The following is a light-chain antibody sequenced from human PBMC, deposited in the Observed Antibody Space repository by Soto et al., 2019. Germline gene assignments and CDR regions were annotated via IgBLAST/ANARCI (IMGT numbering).Light chain of an antibody. V-gene: IGKV3-15*01. CDR2: GAS. J-gene: IGKJ5*01. CDR1: HSVNTH. CDR3: QQYKNWPL. Sequence: MMMTQSPATLSVSPGERVTLSCRTSHSVNTHVAWYQQKPGHAPRLILYGASTRATGIPVRFSGSGFGTEFTPTISSLQSEYFAVYYCQQYKNWPLFGQGTRLEIK.